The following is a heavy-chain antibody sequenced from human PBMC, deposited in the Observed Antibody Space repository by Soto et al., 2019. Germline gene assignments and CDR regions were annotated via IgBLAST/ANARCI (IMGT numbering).Heavy chain of an antibody. CDR2: IIPIFGTA. J-gene: IGHJ6*02. D-gene: IGHD6-13*01. Sequence: QVQLVQSGAEVKKPGSSVKVSCKASGGTFSNYAISWVRQAPGQGLEWMGGIIPIFGTANYAQKFQGRVTITADESTSTVYMELSSLRSEDTAVYYCARVPMYQMAAAGEDYHYYGMDVWGQGTTVTVSS. CDR1: GGTFSNYA. V-gene: IGHV1-69*01. CDR3: ARVPMYQMAAAGEDYHYYGMDV.